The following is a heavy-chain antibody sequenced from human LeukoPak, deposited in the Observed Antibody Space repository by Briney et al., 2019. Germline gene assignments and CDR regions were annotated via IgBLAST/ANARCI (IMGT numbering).Heavy chain of an antibody. CDR2: IRSKAYGGTT. D-gene: IGHD1-26*01. Sequence: GGSLRLSCAASGFIFPTYWMSWVRQAPGKGLEWVGFIRSKAYGGTTEYAASVKGRFTISRDDSKSIAYLQMNSLKTEDTAVYYCTSSWNSGSFDYWGQGTLVTVSS. CDR1: GFIFPTYW. J-gene: IGHJ4*02. CDR3: TSSWNSGSFDY. V-gene: IGHV3-49*04.